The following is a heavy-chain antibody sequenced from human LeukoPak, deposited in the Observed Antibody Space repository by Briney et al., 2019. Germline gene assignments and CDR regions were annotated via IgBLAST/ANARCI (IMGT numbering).Heavy chain of an antibody. D-gene: IGHD5-18*01. Sequence: GGSLRLSCEASGFTFGSYAMYWVRQAPGKGLEWVAGIFGSGGSPHYADSVRGRFTISRDNSKNTVYLQINSLRADDTAVYYCGKTTTGYSSGQKPAWHADSWGQGTLVTVSS. V-gene: IGHV3-23*01. CDR3: GKTTTGYSSGQKPAWHADS. CDR1: GFTFGSYA. J-gene: IGHJ4*02. CDR2: IFGSGGSP.